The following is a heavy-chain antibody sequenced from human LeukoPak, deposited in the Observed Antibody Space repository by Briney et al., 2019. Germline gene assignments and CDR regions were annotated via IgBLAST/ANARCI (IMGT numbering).Heavy chain of an antibody. CDR2: INHSGST. CDR3: ARGQWLVPGDYYGLDV. V-gene: IGHV4-34*01. CDR1: GGSFSGYY. D-gene: IGHD6-19*01. J-gene: IGHJ6*02. Sequence: SETLSLTCAVYGGSFSGYYWSWIRQPPGKGVEWIGEINHSGSTNYNPSLKSRVTISVDTSKNQFSLKLSSVTAADTAVYYCARGQWLVPGDYYGLDVWGQGTTVTVSS.